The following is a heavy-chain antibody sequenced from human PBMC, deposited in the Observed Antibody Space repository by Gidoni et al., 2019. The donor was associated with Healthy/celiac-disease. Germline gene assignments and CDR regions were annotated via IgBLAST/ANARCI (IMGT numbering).Heavy chain of an antibody. CDR3: ARDGTVRGLFDY. CDR2: IWYDGSNK. D-gene: IGHD3-10*01. CDR1: GFTFSSYG. V-gene: IGHV3-33*01. Sequence: QVQLVESGGGVVQPGRSLRLSCAASGFTFSSYGMHWVRQAPGKGLEWVAVIWYDGSNKYYADSVKGRFTISRDNSKNTLYLQMISLRAEDTAVYYCARDGTVRGLFDYWGQGTLVTVSS. J-gene: IGHJ4*02.